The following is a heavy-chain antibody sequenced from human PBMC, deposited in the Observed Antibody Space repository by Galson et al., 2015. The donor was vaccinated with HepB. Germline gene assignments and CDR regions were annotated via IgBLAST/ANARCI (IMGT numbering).Heavy chain of an antibody. D-gene: IGHD1-14*01. V-gene: IGHV1-69*10. CDR1: GGTFKNYA. CDR2: TMPILGSA. J-gene: IGHJ4*02. CDR3: ATGPGFRDY. Sequence: SVKVSCKASGGTFKNYAFAWVRQAPGQGLEYMGGTMPILGSADSAQKFQGRLTITADELTSTVYMELSRLRSGDTATYYCATGPGFRDYWGQGTQIIVSS.